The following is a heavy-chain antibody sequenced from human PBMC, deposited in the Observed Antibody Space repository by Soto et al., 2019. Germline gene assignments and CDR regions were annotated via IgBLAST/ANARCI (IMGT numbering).Heavy chain of an antibody. CDR1: GGTFSSYT. J-gene: IGHJ4*02. Sequence: ASVKVSCKASGGTFSSYTISWVRQAPGQGLEWMGRIIPILGIANYAQKFQGRVTITADKSTSTAYMELSSLRSEDTAVYYCARSFKGPRVTRENMVRGVTLDYWGQGTLVTVSS. CDR2: IIPILGIA. D-gene: IGHD3-10*01. V-gene: IGHV1-69*02. CDR3: ARSFKGPRVTRENMVRGVTLDY.